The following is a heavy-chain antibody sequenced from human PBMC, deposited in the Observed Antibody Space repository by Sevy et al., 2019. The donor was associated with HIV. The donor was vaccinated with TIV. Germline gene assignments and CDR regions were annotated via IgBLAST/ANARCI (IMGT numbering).Heavy chain of an antibody. J-gene: IGHJ4*02. V-gene: IGHV3-7*03. D-gene: IGHD6-13*01. CDR1: GFTFSSYW. CDR3: ARGYSSSWYDTKKYYFDY. Sequence: GGSLRLSCAASGFTFSSYWMSWIRQAPGKGLEWVANIKQDGSEKYYVDSVKGRFTISRDNAKNSLYLQMNSLRAEDTAVYYCARGYSSSWYDTKKYYFDYWGQGTLVTVSS. CDR2: IKQDGSEK.